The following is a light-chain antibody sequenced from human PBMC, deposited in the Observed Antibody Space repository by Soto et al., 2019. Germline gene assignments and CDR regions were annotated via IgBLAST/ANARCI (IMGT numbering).Light chain of an antibody. CDR1: SSNIGNNY. J-gene: IGLJ1*01. CDR3: GTWDSSLSAYV. V-gene: IGLV1-51*02. CDR2: ENN. Sequence: QSVLTQPPSVSPAPGQKVTISCSGSSSNIGNNYVSWYQQLPGTAPKLLIYENNKRPSGIPDRFSGSKSGTSATLGITGLQTGDEADYYCGTWDSSLSAYVFGAG.